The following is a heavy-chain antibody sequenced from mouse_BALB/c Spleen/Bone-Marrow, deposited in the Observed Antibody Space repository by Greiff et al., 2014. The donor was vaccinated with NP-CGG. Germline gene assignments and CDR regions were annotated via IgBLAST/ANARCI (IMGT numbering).Heavy chain of an antibody. CDR1: GYTFTNYW. CDR3: SRNYDYDEGAWFTY. D-gene: IGHD2-4*01. CDR2: IFPGTDTS. Sequence: QVQLQQSGAEVVKPGASVKLSCKTSGYTFTNYWIQWVKQRPGQGLGWIGEIFPGTDTSHYNEKFKDKATLTVDTSSSTAYIQLSNLTSEDSAVYFCSRNYDYDEGAWFTYWGQGTLVTVSA. V-gene: IGHV1S132*01. J-gene: IGHJ3*01.